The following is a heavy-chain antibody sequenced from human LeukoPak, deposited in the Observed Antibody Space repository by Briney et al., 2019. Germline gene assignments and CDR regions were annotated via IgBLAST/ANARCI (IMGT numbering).Heavy chain of an antibody. V-gene: IGHV1-18*01. CDR3: ARGAPLIAARPLPEDY. CDR1: GYTFTSFG. J-gene: IGHJ4*02. D-gene: IGHD6-6*01. Sequence: ASVKVSCKASGYTFTSFGISWVRQAPGQGLEWMGWISAYNGNTNYAQKLQGRVTMTTDTSTSTAYMELRSLRSDDTAVYYCARGAPLIAARPLPEDYWGQGTLVTVSS. CDR2: ISAYNGNT.